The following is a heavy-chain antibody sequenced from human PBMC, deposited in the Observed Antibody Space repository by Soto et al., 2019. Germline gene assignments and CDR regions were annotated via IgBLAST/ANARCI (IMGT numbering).Heavy chain of an antibody. CDR1: GFTFSSYG. Sequence: GGSLRLSCAASGFTFSSYGMHWVRQAPGKGLEWVAVISYDGSNKYYADSVKGRFTISRDNSKNTLYLQMNSLRAEDTAVYYCAKDFDNDDYGGKGQYYGMDVWGQGTTVTVSS. CDR3: AKDFDNDDYGGKGQYYGMDV. V-gene: IGHV3-30*18. D-gene: IGHD4-17*01. J-gene: IGHJ6*02. CDR2: ISYDGSNK.